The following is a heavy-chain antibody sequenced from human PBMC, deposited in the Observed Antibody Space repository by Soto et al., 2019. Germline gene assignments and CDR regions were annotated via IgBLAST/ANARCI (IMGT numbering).Heavy chain of an antibody. CDR3: ARGATLKYYYYYGMDV. V-gene: IGHV4-61*01. CDR2: IYYSGST. J-gene: IGHJ6*02. D-gene: IGHD5-12*01. CDR1: GGSVSSGSYY. Sequence: TSETLSLTCTVSGGSVSSGSYYWSWIRQPPGKGLEWIGYIYYSGSTNYNPSLKSRVTISVDTSKNQFSLKLSSVTAADTAVYYCARGATLKYYYYYGMDVWGQGTTVTVSS.